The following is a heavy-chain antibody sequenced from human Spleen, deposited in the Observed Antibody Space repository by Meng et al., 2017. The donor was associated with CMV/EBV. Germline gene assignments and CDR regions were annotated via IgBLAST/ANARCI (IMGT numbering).Heavy chain of an antibody. CDR3: AREVGYCSTTSCYTQGPGGGYYCIDV. J-gene: IGHJ6*02. CDR1: GDTFSSYA. D-gene: IGHD2-2*02. Sequence: SVKVSCKASGDTFSSYAINWVRQAPGQGLEWMGGIIPIRGIANYAQKFQGRVTITADNSTSTAYMELNSLRSEDTAVYYYAREVGYCSTTSCYTQGPGGGYYCIDVWGQGTTVTVSS. CDR2: IIPIRGIA. V-gene: IGHV1-69*10.